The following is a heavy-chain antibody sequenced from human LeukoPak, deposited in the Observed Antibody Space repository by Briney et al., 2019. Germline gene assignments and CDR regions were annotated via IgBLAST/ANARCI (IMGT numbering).Heavy chain of an antibody. CDR3: ARVPTGSYSVDY. V-gene: IGHV3-74*01. CDR1: GFTFSSYW. J-gene: IGHJ4*02. Sequence: GGSLRLSCAASGFTFSSYWMHWVRQAPGKGLVWVSRINPAGSSTSSADSMEGRFTISRDNAKNTLYLQMNSLRAEDTAVYYCARVPTGSYSVDYWGQGTLVTVSS. CDR2: INPAGSST. D-gene: IGHD1-26*01.